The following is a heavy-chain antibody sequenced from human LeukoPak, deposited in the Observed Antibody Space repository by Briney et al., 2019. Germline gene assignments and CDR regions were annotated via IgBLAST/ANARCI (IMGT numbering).Heavy chain of an antibody. CDR2: ISWNSDRI. V-gene: IGHV3-9*01. CDR3: AKGDGYAPYNYGMDV. Sequence: PGRSLRLSCAASGFTFDDYVMHWVRHAPGKGLEGVSGISWNSDRIGYADSVKGRFTISRDNAKNSLYLQMNSLRAEDTALYYCAKGDGYAPYNYGMDVWGQGTTVTVSS. J-gene: IGHJ6*02. D-gene: IGHD2-21*01. CDR1: GFTFDDYV.